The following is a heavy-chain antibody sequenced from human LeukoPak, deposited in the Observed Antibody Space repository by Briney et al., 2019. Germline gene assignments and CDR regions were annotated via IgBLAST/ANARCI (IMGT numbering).Heavy chain of an antibody. V-gene: IGHV3-7*01. Sequence: GGSLRLSCAASGFTFSSYWMSWVRQAPGKGLEWVANIKQDGSEKYYVDSVKGRFTISRDNAKNSLYLQMNSLRAEDTAVYYCAREAAALRYYFDYWGQGTLVTVSS. CDR1: GFTFSSYW. CDR2: IKQDGSEK. D-gene: IGHD6-25*01. CDR3: AREAAALRYYFDY. J-gene: IGHJ4*02.